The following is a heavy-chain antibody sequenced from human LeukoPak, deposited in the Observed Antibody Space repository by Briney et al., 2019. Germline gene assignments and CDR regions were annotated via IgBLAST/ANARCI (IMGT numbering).Heavy chain of an antibody. CDR1: GGTFSSYA. J-gene: IGHJ5*02. Sequence: AASVKVSCKASGGTFSSYAISWVRQAPGQGLEWMGGIIPIFGTANYAQKFQGRVTMTEDTSTDTAYMELSSLRSEDTAVYYCATAYGSGSRFDPWGQGTLVTVSS. D-gene: IGHD3-10*01. CDR3: ATAYGSGSRFDP. CDR2: IIPIFGTA. V-gene: IGHV1-69*06.